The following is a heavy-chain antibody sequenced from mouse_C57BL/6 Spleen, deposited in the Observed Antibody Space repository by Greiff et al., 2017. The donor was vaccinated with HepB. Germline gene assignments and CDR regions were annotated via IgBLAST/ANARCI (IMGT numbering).Heavy chain of an antibody. CDR2: IDPSDSET. V-gene: IGHV1-52*01. CDR1: GYTFTSYW. CDR3: ARESDGYYGYFDV. J-gene: IGHJ1*03. D-gene: IGHD2-3*01. Sequence: VQLQQPGAELVRPGSSVKLSCKASGYTFTSYWMHWVKQRPIQGLEWIGNIDPSDSETHYNQKFKDKATLTVDKSSSTAYMQLSSLTSEDSAVYYCARESDGYYGYFDVWGTGTTVTVSS.